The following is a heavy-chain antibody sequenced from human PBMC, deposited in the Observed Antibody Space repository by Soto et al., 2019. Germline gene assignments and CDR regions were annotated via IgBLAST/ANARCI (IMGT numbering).Heavy chain of an antibody. CDR1: GFTFSRYA. Sequence: GGSLRLSCAASGFTFSRYAMSWVRQAPEKGLEWVSAISVSGGTTYYADSVEGRFTISRDNSKNTLFLQMNSLRAEDTAVYYCAKELTSSGFFDYWGQGTLVTVSS. D-gene: IGHD6-19*01. CDR3: AKELTSSGFFDY. CDR2: ISVSGGTT. J-gene: IGHJ4*02. V-gene: IGHV3-23*01.